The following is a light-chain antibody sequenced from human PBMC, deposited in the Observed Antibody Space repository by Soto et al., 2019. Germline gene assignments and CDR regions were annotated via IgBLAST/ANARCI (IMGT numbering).Light chain of an antibody. J-gene: IGKJ1*01. CDR2: GAS. Sequence: EIVMTHSPATLSVSPGERATLSCRASQSVSSNLAWYQQKPGQAPRLLIYGASTRATGIPARFSGSGSGTYLTLTVSSLQSEDFPVYYCQQYNNWQRTFGQGAKVDIK. V-gene: IGKV3-15*01. CDR1: QSVSSN. CDR3: QQYNNWQRT.